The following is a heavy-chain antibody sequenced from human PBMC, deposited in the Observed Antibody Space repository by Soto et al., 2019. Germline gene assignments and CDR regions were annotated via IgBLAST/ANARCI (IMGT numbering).Heavy chain of an antibody. V-gene: IGHV5-51*01. CDR1: GYSFTSYW. Sequence: GESLKISCKGSGYSFTSYWIGWVRQMPGKGLEWMGIIYPGDSDTRYSPSFQGQVTISAAKSISTAYLQWSSLKASDTAMYYCASSDYYDSSGYYYYSDYWGQGTLVTVSS. D-gene: IGHD3-22*01. CDR2: IYPGDSDT. J-gene: IGHJ4*02. CDR3: ASSDYYDSSGYYYYSDY.